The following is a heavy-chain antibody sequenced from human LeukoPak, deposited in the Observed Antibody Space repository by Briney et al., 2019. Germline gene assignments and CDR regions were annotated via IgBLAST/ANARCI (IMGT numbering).Heavy chain of an antibody. CDR1: GFTFSSYA. CDR3: AKDRPNYHESNGHYYRPNGDY. CDR2: ISSSGSNT. J-gene: IGHJ4*02. V-gene: IGHV3-23*01. D-gene: IGHD3-22*01. Sequence: PGGSLRLSCAASGFTFSSYAMTWVRQAPGKGLEWVSGISSSGSNTYYADSVKGRFTISRDNSKNTLSLQMNSLRAEDTAVYYCAKDRPNYHESNGHYYRPNGDYWGQGTLVTVSS.